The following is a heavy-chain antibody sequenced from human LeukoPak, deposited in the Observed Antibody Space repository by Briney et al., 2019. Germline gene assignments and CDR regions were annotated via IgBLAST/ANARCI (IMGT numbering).Heavy chain of an antibody. Sequence: PSETLSLTCTVSGGSISSGSYYWSWIRQPAGKRLEWIGRIYTSGSTNYNPSLKSRVAISVDTSKNQFSLKLSSVTAADTAVYYCARDLRQQLGQYYYYYYMDVWGKGTTVTVSS. CDR1: GGSISSGSYY. D-gene: IGHD6-13*01. CDR3: ARDLRQQLGQYYYYYYMDV. V-gene: IGHV4-61*02. CDR2: IYTSGST. J-gene: IGHJ6*03.